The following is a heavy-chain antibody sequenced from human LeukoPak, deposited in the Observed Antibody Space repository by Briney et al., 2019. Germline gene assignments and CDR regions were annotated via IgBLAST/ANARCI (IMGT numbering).Heavy chain of an antibody. CDR2: ISSSGSTI. D-gene: IGHD4-11*01. J-gene: IGHJ6*03. CDR1: GFTFSDYY. V-gene: IGHV3-11*04. Sequence: GGSLRLSCAASGFTFSDYYMSWIRQAPGKGLEWVSYISSSGSTIYYADSVKGRFTISRDNAKNSLYLQMNSLRAEDTAVYYCARDHMTAVTTYAGFDYYYYYMDVWGKGTTVTVSS. CDR3: ARDHMTAVTTYAGFDYYYYYMDV.